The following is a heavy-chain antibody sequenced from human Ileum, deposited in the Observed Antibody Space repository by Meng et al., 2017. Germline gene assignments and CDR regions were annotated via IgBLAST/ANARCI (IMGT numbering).Heavy chain of an antibody. D-gene: IGHD2-15*01. V-gene: IGHV1-69*18. CDR2: IIPMFGTS. Sequence: QVQLGQSGAEVKKPGSSVKVSCKASGGTFSTYAISWVRQAPGQGLEWMGRIIPMFGTSNYARKFQGRLAITADEPTGTADMELTSLRSDDTAVYYCAKCGGSCHQGRQDYWGQGTLVTVSS. CDR1: GGTFSTYA. J-gene: IGHJ4*02. CDR3: AKCGGSCHQGRQDY.